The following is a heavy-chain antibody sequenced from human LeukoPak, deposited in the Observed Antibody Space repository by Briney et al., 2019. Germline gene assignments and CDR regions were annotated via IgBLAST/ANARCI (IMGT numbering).Heavy chain of an antibody. CDR3: ARDAGNSGYGCDL. Sequence: GGSLRLSYAASGFIFSQYSINWGRQATGKGLEWVSHIRSTGDTFYADSVKGRFTISRDNARNSLYLQMNSLRAEDTAMYYCARDAGNSGYGCDLWGQGTLVTVSS. V-gene: IGHV3-48*01. D-gene: IGHD5-12*01. J-gene: IGHJ5*02. CDR2: IRSTGDT. CDR1: GFIFSQYS.